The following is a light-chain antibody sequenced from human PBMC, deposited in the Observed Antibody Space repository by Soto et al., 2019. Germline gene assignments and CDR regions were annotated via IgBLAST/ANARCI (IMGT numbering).Light chain of an antibody. CDR3: SSYTSSSTSLYV. CDR1: SSDVGGYNY. Sequence: QSVLTQPASVSGSPGQSITISCTGTSSDVGGYNYVSWYQQHPGKAPKLMIYDVGNRPSGVSNRFSGSKSGNTASLTISGLQAEDEADYYCSSYTSSSTSLYVFGTGTKVTVL. CDR2: DVG. V-gene: IGLV2-14*01. J-gene: IGLJ1*01.